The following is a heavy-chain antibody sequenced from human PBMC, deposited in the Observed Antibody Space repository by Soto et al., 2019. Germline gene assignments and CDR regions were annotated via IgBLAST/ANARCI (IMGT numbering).Heavy chain of an antibody. D-gene: IGHD6-6*01. J-gene: IGHJ6*03. Sequence: SHTCAVGDGCSSRYYWSWIRQPPGKGLEWIGEINHSGSTNYNPSLKSRVTISVDTSKNQFSLKLSSVTAADTAVYYCARGIAARPGYYYYYYMDVWGKGTTVTVSS. CDR2: INHSGST. CDR1: DGCSSRYY. V-gene: IGHV4-34*01. CDR3: ARGIAARPGYYYYYYMDV.